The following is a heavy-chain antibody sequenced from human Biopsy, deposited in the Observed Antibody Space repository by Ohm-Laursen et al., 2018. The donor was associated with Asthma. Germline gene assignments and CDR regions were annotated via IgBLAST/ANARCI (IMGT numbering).Heavy chain of an antibody. Sequence: ASVKVSCKISGYTFNSAGIAWVRQAPGQGLEWMGWISVYNGNTKVAQKLQDRVTMITDTSTSTAYMELRSLRSDDTAVYFCARAVDYSHYYGIDVWGQGTTVTVS. CDR3: ARAVDYSHYYGIDV. CDR1: GYTFNSAG. V-gene: IGHV1-18*01. J-gene: IGHJ6*02. CDR2: ISVYNGNT. D-gene: IGHD3-10*01.